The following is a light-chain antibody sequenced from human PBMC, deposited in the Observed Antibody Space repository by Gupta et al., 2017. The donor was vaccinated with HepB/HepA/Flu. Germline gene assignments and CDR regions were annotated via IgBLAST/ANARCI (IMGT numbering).Light chain of an antibody. V-gene: IGKV4-1*01. CDR3: QQYYTHYLT. Sequence: VMTQSPDSLAVSLGEGATINCKSSQDVLVSSNNMNYLAWYQQRPGQPPKLLIYWAATRESSVPDRSCSSGAATEFFLLIDSLQAEDVVTNYCQQYYTHYLTFGEGTKLEVK. J-gene: IGKJ1*01. CDR1: QDVLVSSNNMNY. CDR2: WAA.